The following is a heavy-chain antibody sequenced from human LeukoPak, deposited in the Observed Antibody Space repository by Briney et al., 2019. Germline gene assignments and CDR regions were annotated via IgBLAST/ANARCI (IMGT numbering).Heavy chain of an antibody. V-gene: IGHV1-69*02. D-gene: IGHD3-3*01. CDR1: GGTFSSYT. Sequence: SVKVSCKASGGTFSSYTISWVRQAPGQGLEWMGRIIPILGIANYAQKFQGRVTITADKSTSTAYMELSSLRSEDTAVYYCARGRAENDFWSGYYTYYYGMDVWGQGTTVTVSS. J-gene: IGHJ6*02. CDR3: ARGRAENDFWSGYYTYYYGMDV. CDR2: IIPILGIA.